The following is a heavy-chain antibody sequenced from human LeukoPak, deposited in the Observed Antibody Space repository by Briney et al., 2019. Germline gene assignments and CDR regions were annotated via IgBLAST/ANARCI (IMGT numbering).Heavy chain of an antibody. CDR2: IDWDDDK. D-gene: IGHD2-15*01. CDR3: ARSHGSPFDY. J-gene: IGHJ4*02. CDR1: GFSLSISGMC. Sequence: SGPTLVKPTQTLTLTRTFSGFSLSISGMCVSWIRQLPGKALEWLARIDWDDDKYYSTSLKTRLTISKDTSKNQVVLTMTNMDPVDTATYFCARSHGSPFDYWGQGTLVTVSS. V-gene: IGHV2-70*11.